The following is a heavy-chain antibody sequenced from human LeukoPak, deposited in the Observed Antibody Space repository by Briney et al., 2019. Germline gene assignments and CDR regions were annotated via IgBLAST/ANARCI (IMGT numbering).Heavy chain of an antibody. V-gene: IGHV3-48*04. D-gene: IGHD3-3*01. CDR3: ARAPLVFWSGYLGMDV. Sequence: PGGSLRLSCAASGFSFSTYMMTWVRQAPGEGLEWVSYISDSSSSIYYADSVKGRFTISRDNAKNSLYLQMNSLRAEDSAVYYCARAPLVFWSGYLGMDVWGKGTTVTVSS. CDR2: ISDSSSSI. CDR1: GFSFSTYM. J-gene: IGHJ6*04.